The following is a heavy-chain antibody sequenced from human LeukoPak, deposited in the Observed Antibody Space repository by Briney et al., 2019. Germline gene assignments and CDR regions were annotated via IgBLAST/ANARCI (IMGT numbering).Heavy chain of an antibody. V-gene: IGHV3-11*04. CDR2: ISYSGDTI. Sequence: GGSLRLSCAASEFTFSDYYMSWIRQAPGKGLEWVSYISYSGDTIYYADSVKGRFTVSRDNAKNSLYLQMNSRRAEDTAVYYCARVLSGSWDWFDPWGQGTLVTVSS. D-gene: IGHD3-22*01. CDR1: EFTFSDYY. CDR3: ARVLSGSWDWFDP. J-gene: IGHJ5*02.